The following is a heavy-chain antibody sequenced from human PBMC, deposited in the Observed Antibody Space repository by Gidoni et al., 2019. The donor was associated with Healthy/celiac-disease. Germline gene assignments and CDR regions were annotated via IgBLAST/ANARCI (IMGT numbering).Heavy chain of an antibody. J-gene: IGHJ3*02. D-gene: IGHD1-1*01. CDR2: IWYDGSNK. CDR3: ARDRNWNDGAFDI. CDR1: GFTFSSYG. Sequence: QVQLVESGGGVVQPGRSLRLSCAASGFTFSSYGMHWVRQAPGKGLEWVAGIWYDGSNKYYADSVKGRFTISRDNSKNTLYLQMNSLRAEDTAVYYCARDRNWNDGAFDIWGQGTMVTVSS. V-gene: IGHV3-33*01.